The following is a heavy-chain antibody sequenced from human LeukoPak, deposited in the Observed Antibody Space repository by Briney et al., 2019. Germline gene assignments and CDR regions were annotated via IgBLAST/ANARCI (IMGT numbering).Heavy chain of an antibody. V-gene: IGHV3-66*01. Sequence: GGSLRLSCAASGVTVSSNYMNWVRQAPGKGLEWVSVVYSGGNTYNADSVKGRFTISRDYSKNTLYLQMNNLRAEVSALYYCASPSAEMTAINGWYFDVWGRGTLVTVSS. CDR2: VYSGGNT. CDR3: ASPSAEMTAINGWYFDV. CDR1: GVTVSSNY. J-gene: IGHJ2*01. D-gene: IGHD5-24*01.